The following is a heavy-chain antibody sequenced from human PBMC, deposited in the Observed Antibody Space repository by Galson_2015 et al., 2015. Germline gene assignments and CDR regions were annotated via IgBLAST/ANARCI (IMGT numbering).Heavy chain of an antibody. CDR2: IKSKTDGGTT. Sequence: SLRLSCAASGFTFSNAWMSWVRQAPGEGLEWVGRIKSKTDGGTTDYAEPVTGRFTISREDSKHTLFLQMNSLKTEDTSVYYCTTVPGGSGRQGYWGQGTLVTVSS. CDR1: GFTFSNAW. D-gene: IGHD3-10*01. CDR3: TTVPGGSGRQGY. V-gene: IGHV3-15*01. J-gene: IGHJ4*02.